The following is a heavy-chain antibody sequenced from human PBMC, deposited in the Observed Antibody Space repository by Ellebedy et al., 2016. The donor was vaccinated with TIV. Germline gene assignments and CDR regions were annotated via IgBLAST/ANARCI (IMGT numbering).Heavy chain of an antibody. D-gene: IGHD1-26*01. CDR1: GYTFTTYG. CDR2: INPNKGNT. CDR3: ARDRFIVPGTRAYYGMDV. Sequence: AASVKVSCKASGYTFTTYGVSWVRQPPGQGLEWMGWINPNKGNTIYAQNLQDRLTMTTDASTSTAYMELRSLRSDDTAVYFCARDRFIVPGTRAYYGMDVWGQGTTVTVS. J-gene: IGHJ6*02. V-gene: IGHV1-18*04.